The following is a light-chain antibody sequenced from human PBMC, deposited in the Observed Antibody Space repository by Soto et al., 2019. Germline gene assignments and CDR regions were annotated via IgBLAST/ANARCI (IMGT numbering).Light chain of an antibody. CDR3: SSYTSSSTYV. CDR2: EVS. Sequence: QSVLTQPACVSVSPGQSITSSCTGTSSDVGGYNYVSWYQQHPGKAPKLMIYEVSNRPSGVSNRFSGSKSGNTASLTISGLQAEDEADYYCSSYTSSSTYVFGTGTKVTVL. J-gene: IGLJ1*01. V-gene: IGLV2-14*01. CDR1: SSDVGGYNY.